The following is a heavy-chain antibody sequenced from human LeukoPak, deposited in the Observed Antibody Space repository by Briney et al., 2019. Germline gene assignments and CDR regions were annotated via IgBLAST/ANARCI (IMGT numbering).Heavy chain of an antibody. J-gene: IGHJ4*02. CDR2: IYYSGST. CDR3: ARRPSLVYFDY. V-gene: IGHV4-39*01. Sequence: SETLSLTCTVSGDSINSYNYYWGWIRQSPGKGLEWIGSIYYSGSTYYNPSLKSRVTISVDTSKNQFSLKLSSVTAADTAVYYCARRPSLVYFDYWGQGTLVTVSS. CDR1: GDSINSYNYY.